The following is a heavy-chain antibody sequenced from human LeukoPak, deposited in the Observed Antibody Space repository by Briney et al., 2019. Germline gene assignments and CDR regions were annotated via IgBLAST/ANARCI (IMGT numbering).Heavy chain of an antibody. J-gene: IGHJ5*02. CDR2: ISSDGSST. CDR1: GFTFSSYW. V-gene: IGHV3-74*01. Sequence: GGSLRLSCAASGFTFSSYWMHWVRQAPGKGLVWVSRISSDGSSTSYADSVKGRFTISRDNAKNTLYLQMNSLRAEDTAVYYCARDLGSGSYYNWFDPWGQGTLVTVSS. D-gene: IGHD1-26*01. CDR3: ARDLGSGSYYNWFDP.